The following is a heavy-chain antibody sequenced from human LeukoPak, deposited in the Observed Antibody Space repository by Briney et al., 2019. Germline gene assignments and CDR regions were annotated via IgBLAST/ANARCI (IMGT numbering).Heavy chain of an antibody. D-gene: IGHD2-15*01. J-gene: IGHJ5*02. CDR3: VRGGPSTWS. V-gene: IGHV3-33*01. CDR2: IWYDGSKK. Sequence: GGSLRLSCAASGYTFTSYGMHWVRQAPGKGLEWVAAIWYDGSKKIYADSVRGRFTISRDDSKNTVYLQMNNLRAEDTAVYYCVRGGPSTWSWGQGTLVIVSS. CDR1: GYTFTSYG.